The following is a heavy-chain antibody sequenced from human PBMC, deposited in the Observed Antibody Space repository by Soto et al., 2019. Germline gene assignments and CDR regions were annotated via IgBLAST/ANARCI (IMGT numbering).Heavy chain of an antibody. V-gene: IGHV4-59*01. CDR1: GGSISCYY. Sequence: LSLTCTVSGGSISCYYWSWIRQPPGKGLEWIAYIFYTGSTNYNPSLKSRVTISVDTSKNQFSLKLSSVTAADTAVYYCARFRSAADTGGTNSFDPWGQGTLVTV. CDR3: ARFRSAADTGGTNSFDP. J-gene: IGHJ5*02. D-gene: IGHD2-15*01. CDR2: IFYTGST.